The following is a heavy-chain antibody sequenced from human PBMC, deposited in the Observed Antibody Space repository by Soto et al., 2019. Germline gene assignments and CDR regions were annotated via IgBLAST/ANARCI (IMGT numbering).Heavy chain of an antibody. D-gene: IGHD3-10*01. J-gene: IGHJ6*02. V-gene: IGHV1-69*01. CDR2: IIPIFGTA. CDR3: VTRNCARDGSGSYYPCYYYYYGMDV. Sequence: QVQLVQSGAEVQKPGSSVKVSCKASGGTFSSYAISWVRQAPGQGLEWMGGIIPIFGTANYAQKFQGRVTITADESTSTAYMELSSLRSEDTAVYYCVTRNCARDGSGSYYPCYYYYYGMDVWGQGTTVTVSS. CDR1: GGTFSSYA.